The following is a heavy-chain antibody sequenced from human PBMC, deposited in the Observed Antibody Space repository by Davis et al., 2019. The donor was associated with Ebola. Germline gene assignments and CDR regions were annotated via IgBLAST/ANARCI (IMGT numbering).Heavy chain of an antibody. CDR1: GGSINTYY. D-gene: IGHD5-18*01. V-gene: IGHV4-59*01. J-gene: IGHJ6*02. CDR3: ARDVRNTALYGLDV. CDR2: IHHSGST. Sequence: MPLETLSLTCTVSGGSINTYYWSWIRQPPGKGLEWIAYIHHSGSTDYHPSLKSRVTMSLDTSKNQFSLKLSSVTIADTAVYYCARDVRNTALYGLDVWGQGTTVTVSS.